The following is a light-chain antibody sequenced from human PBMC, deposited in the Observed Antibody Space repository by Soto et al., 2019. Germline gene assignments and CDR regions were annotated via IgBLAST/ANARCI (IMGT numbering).Light chain of an antibody. V-gene: IGKV1-5*03. CDR2: KAS. J-gene: IGKJ4*01. Sequence: DIQMTQYPSTLPASVGDRVTITCRASQSVSSWLAWYQQKPGKAPKLLIHKASSLESGVPSRFSGSGSGTEFTLTISSLQPDDFATYYCQQYSSDSTFGRGTKVDIK. CDR1: QSVSSW. CDR3: QQYSSDST.